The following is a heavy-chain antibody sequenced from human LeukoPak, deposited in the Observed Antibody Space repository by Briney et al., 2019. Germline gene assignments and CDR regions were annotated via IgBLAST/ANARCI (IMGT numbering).Heavy chain of an antibody. Sequence: GGSLRLSCSASGFTFSSYAMHWVRPAPGKGLEYVSAISSNGGSTYYADSVKGRFTISRDNSKNTLYLQMSSLRAEDTAVYYCVKSFVPTEYYYDSSGHLDYWGQGTLVTVSS. V-gene: IGHV3-64D*09. J-gene: IGHJ4*02. D-gene: IGHD3-22*01. CDR1: GFTFSSYA. CDR3: VKSFVPTEYYYDSSGHLDY. CDR2: ISSNGGST.